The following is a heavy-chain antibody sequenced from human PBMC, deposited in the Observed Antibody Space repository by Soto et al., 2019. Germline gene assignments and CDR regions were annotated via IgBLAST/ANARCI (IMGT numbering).Heavy chain of an antibody. CDR1: GVTFCSYA. CDR2: ISYDGSNK. CDR3: ARDYWPRLTHYYFDY. D-gene: IGHD2-15*01. J-gene: IGHJ4*02. V-gene: IGHV3-30-3*01. Sequence: GGSLRLSCAASGVTFCSYAMHWVRQAPGKGLEWVAVISYDGSNKYYADSVKGRFTISRDNSKNTLYLQMHSLRAEDTAVYYCARDYWPRLTHYYFDYWGQGTLVTVSS.